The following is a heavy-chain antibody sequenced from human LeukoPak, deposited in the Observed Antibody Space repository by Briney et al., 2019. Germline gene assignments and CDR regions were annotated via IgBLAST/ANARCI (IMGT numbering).Heavy chain of an antibody. CDR2: IYTSGST. CDR3: ATVSVAGPDGDF. Sequence: SETLSLTCTVSGGSISSGSYYWSWIRQPAGKGLEWIGRIYTSGSTNYNPSLKSRVTISIDTSKNQFSLRLTSVTAADTAMFYCATVSVAGPDGDFWGQGTLVTVSS. J-gene: IGHJ4*02. V-gene: IGHV4-61*02. D-gene: IGHD6-19*01. CDR1: GGSISSGSYY.